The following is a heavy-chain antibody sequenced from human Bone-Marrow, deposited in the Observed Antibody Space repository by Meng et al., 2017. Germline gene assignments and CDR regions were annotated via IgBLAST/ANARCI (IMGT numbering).Heavy chain of an antibody. CDR1: GGSISSSYHY. CDR3: ARDPELRYFDWLLSPLNFDY. J-gene: IGHJ4*02. CDR2: IYDSGST. D-gene: IGHD3-9*01. Sequence: SETLSLTCAVSGGSISSSYHYWAWIRQPPGKGLEWIGSIYDSGSTYYNPSLKSRVTISVDTSKNQFSLKLSSVTAADTAVYYCARDPELRYFDWLLSPLNFDYWGQGTLVTVSS. V-gene: IGHV4-39*07.